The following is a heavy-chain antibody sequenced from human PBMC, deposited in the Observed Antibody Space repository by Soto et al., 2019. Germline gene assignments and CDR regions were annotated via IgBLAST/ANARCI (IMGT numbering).Heavy chain of an antibody. CDR2: IIPVFGTP. Sequence: QVQLVQSGAEVKKPGSSVKVSCKASGGSLSNYGISWVRQAPGQGLEWMGAIIPVFGTPNYAQKFQDRVTIHADESTTKVYMEVRSLTSEDTAVYSCARGDATKIVVTTYYAMDVWGQGTTVTVSS. D-gene: IGHD3-22*01. CDR3: ARGDATKIVVTTYYAMDV. J-gene: IGHJ6*02. CDR1: GGSLSNYG. V-gene: IGHV1-69*12.